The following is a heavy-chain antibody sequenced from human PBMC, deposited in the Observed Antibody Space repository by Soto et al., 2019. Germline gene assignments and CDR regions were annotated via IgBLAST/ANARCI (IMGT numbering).Heavy chain of an antibody. CDR2: IYHGGTT. D-gene: IGHD6-19*01. Sequence: SETLSLTCTVSGYSTSSGSYWAWIRQPPGKGPEWIASIYHGGTTFYNPSLKSRITISVDTSNNQFSLKLTSVTAADTAVYYCARVHVMVVAGSTFDYWGHGTLVTVSS. V-gene: IGHV4-38-2*02. J-gene: IGHJ4*01. CDR3: ARVHVMVVAGSTFDY. CDR1: GYSTSSGSY.